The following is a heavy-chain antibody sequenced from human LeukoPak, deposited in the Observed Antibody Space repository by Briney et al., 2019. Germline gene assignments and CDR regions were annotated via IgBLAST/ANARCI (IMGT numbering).Heavy chain of an antibody. CDR3: ARESRREGYGFDY. V-gene: IGHV3-11*05. D-gene: IGHD5-18*01. CDR1: GFTFSDYY. CDR2: ISSSSSYT. Sequence: KPGGSLRLSCAASGFTFSDYYMSWIRQAPGKGLEWVSYISSSSSYTNYADSVKGRFTISRDNAKNSLYLQMNSLRAEDTAVYYCARESRREGYGFDYWGQGTLVTVSS. J-gene: IGHJ4*02.